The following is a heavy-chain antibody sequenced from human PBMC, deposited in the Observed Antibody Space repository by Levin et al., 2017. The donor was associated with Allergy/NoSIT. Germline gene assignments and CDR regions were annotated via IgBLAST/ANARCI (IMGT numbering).Heavy chain of an antibody. D-gene: IGHD3-22*01. Sequence: GGSLRLSCKASGGTFSSHPTSWVRQAPGKGLEWMGGIIPFFRTPDYAQEFQGRVTITADESTSTAYLELSSLRPEDTAIYDCARGFYESRGPFDSWGAGTQVTVSS. J-gene: IGHJ4*02. CDR2: IIPFFRTP. CDR3: ARGFYESRGPFDS. V-gene: IGHV1-69*01. CDR1: GGTFSSHP.